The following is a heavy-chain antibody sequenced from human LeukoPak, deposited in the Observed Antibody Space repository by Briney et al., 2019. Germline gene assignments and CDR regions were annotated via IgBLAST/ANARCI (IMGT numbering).Heavy chain of an antibody. CDR3: ARAPGGPLRYFDWPPDP. Sequence: GGSLRLSCAASGFTFSSYGMHWVRQAPGKGLEWVAVIWYDGSNKYYADSVKGRFTISRDNSKNTLYLQMNSPRAEDTAVYYCARAPGGPLRYFDWPPDPWGQGTLVTVSS. CDR1: GFTFSSYG. V-gene: IGHV3-33*01. CDR2: IWYDGSNK. J-gene: IGHJ5*02. D-gene: IGHD3-9*01.